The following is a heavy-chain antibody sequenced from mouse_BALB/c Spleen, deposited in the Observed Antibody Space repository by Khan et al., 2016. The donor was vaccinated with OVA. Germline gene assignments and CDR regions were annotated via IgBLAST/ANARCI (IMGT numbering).Heavy chain of an antibody. J-gene: IGHJ2*01. V-gene: IGHV1-20*02. D-gene: IGHD1-1*01. CDR1: GYSFTGHF. CDR3: TRIYRSYFDY. CDR2: INPHIGET. Sequence: EVQLQESGPELVRPGASVKISCKASGYSFTGHFMNWVMQSYGKSLEWIGRINPHIGETFYNQWLKDTATLTVDESSSTAHMELRSLPSEDSAVYYCTRIYRSYFDYWGQGTTLTVSS.